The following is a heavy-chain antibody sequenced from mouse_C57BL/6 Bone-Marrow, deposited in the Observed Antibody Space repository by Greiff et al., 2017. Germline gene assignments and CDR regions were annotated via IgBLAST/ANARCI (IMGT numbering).Heavy chain of an antibody. CDR1: GYTFTSYW. D-gene: IGHD1-1*01. Sequence: QVQLQQPGAELVKPGASVTVSCKASGYTFTSYWMHWVKQRPGQGLEWIGRIHPSASDTTYNQKFKGKATLTVDKSSSTAYMQLSSLTSEDSAVYYCAIPLYYYGSSYGDWGQGTTLTVSS. V-gene: IGHV1-74*01. J-gene: IGHJ2*01. CDR3: AIPLYYYGSSYGD. CDR2: IHPSASDT.